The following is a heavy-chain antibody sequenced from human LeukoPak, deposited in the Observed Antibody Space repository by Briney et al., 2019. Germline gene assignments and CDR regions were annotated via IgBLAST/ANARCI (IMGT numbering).Heavy chain of an antibody. D-gene: IGHD2-2*01. CDR3: ARGPFVVVPAAMVGYFDL. V-gene: IGHV4-34*01. CDR2: INHSGST. J-gene: IGHJ2*01. CDR1: GGSFSGYY. Sequence: TSETLSLTCAVYGGSFSGYYWSWIRQPPGKGLEWIGEINHSGSTNYNPSLKSRVTISVDTSKNQFSLKLSSVTAADTAVYYCARGPFVVVPAAMVGYFDLWGRGTLVTVSS.